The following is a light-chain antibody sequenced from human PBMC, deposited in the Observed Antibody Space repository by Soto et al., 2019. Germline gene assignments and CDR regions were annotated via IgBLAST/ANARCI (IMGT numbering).Light chain of an antibody. CDR1: SSDVGAYDY. CDR2: EVT. J-gene: IGLJ1*01. Sequence: QSALTQPASVSGSPGQSITISCNGTSSDVGAYDYVSWYQQHPDKAPKFMIYEVTNRPSGVSHRFSGSKSGNTASLTISGLQAEDEADYYCTSFTSSSTYVFGTGTKVTVL. V-gene: IGLV2-14*01. CDR3: TSFTSSSTYV.